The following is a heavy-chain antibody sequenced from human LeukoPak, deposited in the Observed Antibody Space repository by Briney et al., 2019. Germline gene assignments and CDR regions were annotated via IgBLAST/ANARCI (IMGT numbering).Heavy chain of an antibody. CDR1: GFTFSSYW. V-gene: IGHV3-7*01. D-gene: IGHD5-18*01. J-gene: IGHJ3*02. Sequence: AGGSLRLSCAASGFTFSSYWMSWVRQAPGKGLEWVANIKQDGSEKYYVDSVKGRFTISRDNSKNTLYLQMNSLRAEDTAVYYCAKDGRGYSYGSDAFDIWGQGTMVTVSS. CDR3: AKDGRGYSYGSDAFDI. CDR2: IKQDGSEK.